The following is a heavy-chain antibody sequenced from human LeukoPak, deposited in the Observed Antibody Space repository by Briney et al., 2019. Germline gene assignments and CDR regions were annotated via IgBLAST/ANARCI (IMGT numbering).Heavy chain of an antibody. CDR1: GYTLTELS. D-gene: IGHD3-10*01. CDR2: FDPEDGET. CDR3: ATFAVWFGRRPFDY. V-gene: IGHV1-24*01. Sequence: GASVKVSCKVSGYTLTELSMHWVRQAPGKGLEWMGGFDPEDGETIYAQKFQGRVTMTEDTSTDTAYMELSSLRSEDTAVYYCATFAVWFGRRPFDYWGQGTLVTVSS. J-gene: IGHJ4*02.